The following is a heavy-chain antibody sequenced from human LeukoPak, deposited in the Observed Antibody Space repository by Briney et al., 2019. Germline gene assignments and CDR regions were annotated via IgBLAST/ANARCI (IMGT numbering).Heavy chain of an antibody. J-gene: IGHJ4*02. V-gene: IGHV4-61*02. CDR1: GGSISSGSYY. CDR3: AREVVPAATIDY. D-gene: IGHD2-2*01. Sequence: SQTLSLTCTVSGGSISSGSYYWSWIRQPAGKGLEWIGRIYTSGSTNYNPSLKSRVTISVDTSKNQFSLKLSSVTAADTAEYYCAREVVPAATIDYWGQGTLVTVSS. CDR2: IYTSGST.